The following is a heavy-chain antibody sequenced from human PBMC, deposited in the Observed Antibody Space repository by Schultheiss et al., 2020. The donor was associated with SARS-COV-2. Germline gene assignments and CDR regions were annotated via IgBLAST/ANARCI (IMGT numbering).Heavy chain of an antibody. CDR1: GGSISSSSYY. CDR2: IYYSGST. D-gene: IGHD6-25*01. Sequence: SETLSLTCTVSGGSISSSSYYWGWIRQPPGKGLEWIGSIYYSGSTYYNPSLKSRVTISVDTSKNQFSLKLSSVTAADTAVYYCARPGAAFYHDAFDIWGQGTMVTVSS. V-gene: IGHV4-39*01. J-gene: IGHJ3*02. CDR3: ARPGAAFYHDAFDI.